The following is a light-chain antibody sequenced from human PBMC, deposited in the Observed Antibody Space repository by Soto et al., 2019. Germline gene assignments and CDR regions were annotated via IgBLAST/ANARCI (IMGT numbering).Light chain of an antibody. CDR1: QSVSSN. CDR2: GAS. Sequence: EIVMTQSPATLSVSPGERATLSCRASQSVSSNLAWYQQKPGQAPRLLIYGASTRATGIPARFSGSGSGTEFTLTISSLQSEDFADYYCQQYNNWPPTFGQGNKLEIK. J-gene: IGKJ2*01. V-gene: IGKV3-15*01. CDR3: QQYNNWPPT.